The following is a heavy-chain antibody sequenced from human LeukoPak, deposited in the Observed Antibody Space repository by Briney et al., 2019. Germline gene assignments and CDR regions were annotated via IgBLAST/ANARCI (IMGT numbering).Heavy chain of an antibody. Sequence: PGGSLRLSCAASGFTFSNYWMHWVRQAPGKGLVWVSRINSDGNSTRYADSVKGRFTVSRDNAKSTLYLQMNSLRVEDTAVYYCARDRAGTGSGWFDPWGQGTPVTVSS. D-gene: IGHD6-13*01. CDR2: INSDGNST. J-gene: IGHJ5*01. CDR1: GFTFSNYW. CDR3: ARDRAGTGSGWFDP. V-gene: IGHV3-74*01.